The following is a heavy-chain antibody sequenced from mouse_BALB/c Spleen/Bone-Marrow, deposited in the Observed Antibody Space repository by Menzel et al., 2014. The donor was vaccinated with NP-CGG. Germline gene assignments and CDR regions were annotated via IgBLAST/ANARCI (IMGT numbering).Heavy chain of an antibody. CDR2: ISGGGSYT. CDR1: GFTFNNYG. J-gene: IGHJ3*01. V-gene: IGHV5-9-2*01. CDR3: ARHAYYDQTEVSFVY. D-gene: IGHD2-4*01. Sequence: DVQLVESGGGLVKSGGSLKPSCAASGFTFNNYGMSWVRQTPEKRLEWVATISGGGSYTFYPDSVKGRFTISRDNAKNDLYLQLSSLRSEDTALYYCARHAYYDQTEVSFVYWGQGTLVTVSA.